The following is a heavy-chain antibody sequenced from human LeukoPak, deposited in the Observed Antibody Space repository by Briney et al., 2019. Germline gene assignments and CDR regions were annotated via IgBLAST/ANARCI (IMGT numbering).Heavy chain of an antibody. CDR2: MNPNSGKT. D-gene: IGHD6-19*01. Sequence: ASVKVSCKASGYTFTSYDINWVRQATGQGLEWMGWMNPNSGKTGYAQNFQGRVTMTRNTSINTAYMELSSLRSEDTAVYYCARRGSSGWYNWFDPWGQGTLVTVSS. V-gene: IGHV1-8*01. J-gene: IGHJ5*02. CDR1: GYTFTSYD. CDR3: ARRGSSGWYNWFDP.